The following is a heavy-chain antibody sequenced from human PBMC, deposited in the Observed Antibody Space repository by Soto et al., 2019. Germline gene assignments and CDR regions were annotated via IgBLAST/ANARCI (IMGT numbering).Heavy chain of an antibody. D-gene: IGHD2-15*01. CDR3: ARESCSGGSCYSSFGYYYYYMDV. CDR2: ISSSGSTI. J-gene: IGHJ6*03. CDR1: GFTFSDYY. V-gene: IGHV3-11*01. Sequence: GGSLRLSCAASGFTFSDYYMSWIRQAPGKGLEWVSYISSSGSTIYYADSVKGRFTISRDNAKNQLYLQMNSLRAEDTAVYYCARESCSGGSCYSSFGYYYYYMDVWGKGTTVTVSS.